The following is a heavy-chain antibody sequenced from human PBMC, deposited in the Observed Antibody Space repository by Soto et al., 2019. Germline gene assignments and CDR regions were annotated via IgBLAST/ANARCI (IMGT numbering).Heavy chain of an antibody. D-gene: IGHD3-10*01. CDR2: IKQDGSEI. Sequence: EVPLVESGGGLVQPGGSLRLSCVASGFTFSSYWMNWVRQVPGKGLEWVANIKQDGSEINYVDSVKGRFTISRDNAKNSLYLQMHSMRVEDTAVYHCVRSSGWTGDYWGQGILVTVSS. J-gene: IGHJ4*02. CDR3: VRSSGWTGDY. V-gene: IGHV3-7*04. CDR1: GFTFSSYW.